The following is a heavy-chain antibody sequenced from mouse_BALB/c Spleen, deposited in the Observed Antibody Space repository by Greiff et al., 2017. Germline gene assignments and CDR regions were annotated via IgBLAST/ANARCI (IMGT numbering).Heavy chain of an antibody. J-gene: IGHJ2*01. CDR1: GFTFSDYY. CDR3: ARAQNYYGSTCDY. D-gene: IGHD1-1*01. CDR2: ISDGGSYT. Sequence: EVKLMESGGGLVKPGGSLKLSCAASGFTFSDYYMYWVRQTPEKRLEWVATISDGGSYTYYPDSVKGRFTISRDNAKNNLYLQMSSLKSEDTAMYYCARAQNYYGSTCDYWGQGTTLTVSS. V-gene: IGHV5-4*02.